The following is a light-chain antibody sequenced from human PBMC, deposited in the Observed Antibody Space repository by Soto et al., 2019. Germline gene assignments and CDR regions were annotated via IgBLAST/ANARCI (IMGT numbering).Light chain of an antibody. CDR2: AAS. V-gene: IGKV1-39*01. J-gene: IGKJ4*01. CDR3: QQSYNSSALT. Sequence: EIQMTQSPSPLSASVGDRVTITCRASQSISTYLNWYQQKPGKAPKLLIYAASTLQSGVPSRFSGRESGTDFILTIGSLQPEDVATYYCQQSYNSSALTFGGGTKVEF. CDR1: QSISTY.